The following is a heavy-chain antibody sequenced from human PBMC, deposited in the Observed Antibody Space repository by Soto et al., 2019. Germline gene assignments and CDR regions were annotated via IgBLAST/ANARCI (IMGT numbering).Heavy chain of an antibody. Sequence: SETLSLTCTVSGGSISSGGYYWSWIRQHPGKGLEWIGYIYYSGSTYYNPSLKSRVTISVDTSKNQFSLKLSSVTAADTAVYYCARAGIKLGYCSGGSCYSLGFDPWGQGTLVTVSS. CDR3: ARAGIKLGYCSGGSCYSLGFDP. V-gene: IGHV4-31*03. D-gene: IGHD2-15*01. CDR2: IYYSGST. CDR1: GGSISSGGYY. J-gene: IGHJ5*02.